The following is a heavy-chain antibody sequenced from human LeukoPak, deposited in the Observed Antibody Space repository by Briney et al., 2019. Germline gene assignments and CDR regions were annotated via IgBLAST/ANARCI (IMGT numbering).Heavy chain of an antibody. V-gene: IGHV4-39*01. CDR2: ISYSGST. CDR1: GGSISSSSYY. J-gene: IGHJ4*02. D-gene: IGHD2-8*01. CDR3: ARREGVSPFDY. Sequence: PSETLSLTCTVSGGSISSSSYYWGWIRQPPGNGLEWIGTISYSGSTYYNPSLKRRVTISADTSKNQFSLKLSSVTAADTAVFYCARREGVSPFDYWGQGTLVTVSS.